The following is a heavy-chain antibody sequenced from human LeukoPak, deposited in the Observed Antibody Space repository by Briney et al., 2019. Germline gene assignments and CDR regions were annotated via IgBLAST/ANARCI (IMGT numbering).Heavy chain of an antibody. J-gene: IGHJ6*02. CDR2: ISYDGSNK. V-gene: IGHV3-30*18. CDR3: AKDLGDCSGGSCYPYYYYGMDV. Sequence: GGSLRLSCAASGFTFSSYGMHWVRQAPGKGLEWVAVISYDGSNKYYADSVKGRFTISRDNSKNTLYLQMNSLRAEDTAVYYCAKDLGDCSGGSCYPYYYYGMDVWGQGTTVTVSS. D-gene: IGHD2-15*01. CDR1: GFTFSSYG.